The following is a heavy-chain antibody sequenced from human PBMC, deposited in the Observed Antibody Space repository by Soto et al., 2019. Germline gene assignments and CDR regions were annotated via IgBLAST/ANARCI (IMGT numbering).Heavy chain of an antibody. V-gene: IGHV1-69*13. J-gene: IGHJ6*02. CDR2: IIPIFGTA. CDR3: ARNYDSSGYYYGSYYYYGMDV. D-gene: IGHD3-22*01. Sequence: GASVKVSCKASGGTFSSYAISWVRQAPGQGLEWMGGIIPIFGTANYAQKFQGRVTITADESTSTAYMELSSLRSEDTAVYYCARNYDSSGYYYGSYYYYGMDVWGQGTTVTVSS. CDR1: GGTFSSYA.